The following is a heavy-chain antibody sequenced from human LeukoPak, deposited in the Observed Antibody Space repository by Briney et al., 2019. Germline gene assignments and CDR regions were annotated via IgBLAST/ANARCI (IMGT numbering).Heavy chain of an antibody. CDR2: ISSSSTYI. CDR3: ARPARAYCGGDCPIDY. CDR1: GFTFSGYS. Sequence: GGSLKLSCAASGFTFSGYSMNWVRQAPGKGLEWGSSISSSSTYIYYAESVKGRLTISRENAKNSLYLQMNNLRAEDTAVYYCARPARAYCGGDCPIDYWGQGTLVTVSS. J-gene: IGHJ4*02. D-gene: IGHD2-21*01. V-gene: IGHV3-21*01.